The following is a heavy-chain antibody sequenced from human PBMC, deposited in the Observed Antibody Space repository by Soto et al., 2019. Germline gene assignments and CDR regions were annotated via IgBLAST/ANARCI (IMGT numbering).Heavy chain of an antibody. J-gene: IGHJ4*02. Sequence: GGSLRLSCAASGFTFSSYGMHWVRQAPGKGLEWVAVIWYDGSNKYYADSVKGRFTISRDNSKNTLYLQMNSLRAEDTAVYYCAREHIALTIFPYYFDYWGQGTLVTVSS. CDR3: AREHIALTIFPYYFDY. V-gene: IGHV3-33*01. CDR1: GFTFSSYG. CDR2: IWYDGSNK. D-gene: IGHD3-3*01.